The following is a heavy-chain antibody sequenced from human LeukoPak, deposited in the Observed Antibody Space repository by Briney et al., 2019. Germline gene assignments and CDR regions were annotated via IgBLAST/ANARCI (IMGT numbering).Heavy chain of an antibody. D-gene: IGHD3-22*01. J-gene: IGHJ4*02. Sequence: GGSLRLSCAASGFTFSNYAISWVRQAPGKGLEWVSAISGSGGSTYYADSVKGRFTISRDNSKNTLYLQMNSLRAEDTAVYYCAKLAVLYYYDSDNYYEFDYWGQGTLVTVSS. CDR3: AKLAVLYYYDSDNYYEFDY. CDR2: ISGSGGST. V-gene: IGHV3-23*01. CDR1: GFTFSNYA.